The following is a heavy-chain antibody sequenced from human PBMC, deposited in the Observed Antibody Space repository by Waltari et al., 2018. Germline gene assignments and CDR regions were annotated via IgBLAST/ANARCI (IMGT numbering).Heavy chain of an antibody. D-gene: IGHD3-10*01. Sequence: EVQLVQSGAEVKKPGESLKIYCKGSGYSFTSYWIGWVRQIPGKGLEWMGIIYPGYSDTRYRPSFQGQVTISADKSISTAYLQWSSLKASDTAMYYCARLIGYYGSGSSFWYFDLWGRGTLVTVSS. CDR2: IYPGYSDT. J-gene: IGHJ2*01. CDR3: ARLIGYYGSGSSFWYFDL. V-gene: IGHV5-51*03. CDR1: GYSFTSYW.